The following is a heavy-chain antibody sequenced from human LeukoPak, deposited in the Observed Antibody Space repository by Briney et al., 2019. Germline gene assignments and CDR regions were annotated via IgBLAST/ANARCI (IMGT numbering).Heavy chain of an antibody. V-gene: IGHV1-2*02. CDR1: GYTFTGYY. D-gene: IGHD3-3*01. CDR3: ARDAGVDYDFWSGYPPGPLGY. J-gene: IGHJ4*02. Sequence: ASVKVSCKASGYTFTGYYMHWVRQAPGQGLEWMGWINPNSGGTNYAQKFQGRVTMTRDTSISTAYMELSRLRSDDTAVYYCARDAGVDYDFWSGYPPGPLGYWGQGTLVAVSS. CDR2: INPNSGGT.